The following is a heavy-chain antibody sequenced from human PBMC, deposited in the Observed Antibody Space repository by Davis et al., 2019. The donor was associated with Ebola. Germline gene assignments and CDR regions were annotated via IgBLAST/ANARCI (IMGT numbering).Heavy chain of an antibody. CDR1: GYRFTSHY. CDR2: ISPITGGT. Sequence: ASVKVSCKASGYRFTSHYMHWVRQAPGQGLEWMGIISPITGGTSYAQNFQVRVNMTRDTSTSTVYMELSSLRSEDTAVYYCAREGGRYYDSSGYVFDIWGQGTMVKVSS. J-gene: IGHJ3*02. D-gene: IGHD3-22*01. V-gene: IGHV1-46*01. CDR3: AREGGRYYDSSGYVFDI.